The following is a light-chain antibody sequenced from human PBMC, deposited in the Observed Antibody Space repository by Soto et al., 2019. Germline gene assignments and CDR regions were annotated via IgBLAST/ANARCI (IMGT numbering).Light chain of an antibody. CDR2: DVS. CDR1: SSDVGGYNF. V-gene: IGLV2-14*03. J-gene: IGLJ1*01. Sequence: QSVLTQPASVSGSPGQSITISCTETSSDVGGYNFVSWYQQHPGKAPKLMIFDVSNRPSGISSRFSGSKSGNTASLTISGLQAEDEAVYYCSSYTSSSTVYVFGTGTKVTV. CDR3: SSYTSSSTVYV.